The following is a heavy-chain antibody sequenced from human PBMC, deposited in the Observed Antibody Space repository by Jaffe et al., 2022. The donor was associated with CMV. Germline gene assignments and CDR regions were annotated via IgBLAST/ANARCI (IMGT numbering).Heavy chain of an antibody. Sequence: QLQLQESGPGLVKPSETLSLTCTVSGGSISSSSYYWGWIRQPPGKGLEWIGSIYYSGSTYYNPSLKSRVTISVDTSKNQFSLKLSSVTAADTAVYYCARTTPNVYWYFDLWGRGTLVTVSS. D-gene: IGHD1-1*01. CDR1: GGSISSSSYY. J-gene: IGHJ2*01. CDR2: IYYSGST. CDR3: ARTTPNVYWYFDL. V-gene: IGHV4-39*01.